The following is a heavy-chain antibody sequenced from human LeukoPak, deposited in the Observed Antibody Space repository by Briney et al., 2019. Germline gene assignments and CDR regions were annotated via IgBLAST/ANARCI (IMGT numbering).Heavy chain of an antibody. CDR3: ARSRYYYDSSGYYGGDYFDY. D-gene: IGHD3-22*01. J-gene: IGHJ4*02. V-gene: IGHV1-69*13. CDR1: GGTFSSYA. Sequence: GASVKVSCKASGGTFSSYAISWVRQAPGQGLEWMGGIIPIFGTANYAQKFQGRVTITADESTSTAYMELSSLRSEDTAVYYCARSRYYYDSSGYYGGDYFDYWGQGTLATVSS. CDR2: IIPIFGTA.